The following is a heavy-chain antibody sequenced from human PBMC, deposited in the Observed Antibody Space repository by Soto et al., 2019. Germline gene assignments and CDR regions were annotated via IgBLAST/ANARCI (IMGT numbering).Heavy chain of an antibody. CDR1: GFTFSVYW. D-gene: IGHD3-16*02. J-gene: IGHJ4*02. V-gene: IGHV3-7*01. CDR3: ASGAFPTWGSYPLDY. Sequence: EVQLVESGGGLVQPGGSLRLSCVASGFTFSVYWMTWVRQAPGKGLEWVANVKQDGSEENYVDSVKGRFTISRDNAKNSVYLQMTSLRAEDTALYYCASGAFPTWGSYPLDYWGQGTLVTVSS. CDR2: VKQDGSEE.